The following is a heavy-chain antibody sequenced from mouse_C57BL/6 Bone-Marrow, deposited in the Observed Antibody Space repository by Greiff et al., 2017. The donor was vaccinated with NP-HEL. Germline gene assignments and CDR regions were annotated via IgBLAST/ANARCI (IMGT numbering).Heavy chain of an antibody. V-gene: IGHV1-54*01. Sequence: VKLKQSGAVLVRPGTSVKVSCKASGYAFTNYLIEWVKQRPGQGLEWIGVINPGSGGTNYNEKFKGKATLTADKSSSTAYMQLSSLTSEDSAVYFCARGDGYYGFAYWGQGTLVTVSA. CDR3: ARGDGYYGFAY. D-gene: IGHD2-3*01. CDR2: INPGSGGT. J-gene: IGHJ3*01. CDR1: GYAFTNYL.